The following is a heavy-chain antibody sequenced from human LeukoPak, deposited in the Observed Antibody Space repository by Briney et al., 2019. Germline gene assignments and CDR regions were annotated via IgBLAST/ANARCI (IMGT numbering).Heavy chain of an antibody. V-gene: IGHV3-23*01. J-gene: IGHJ4*02. CDR2: ISGSGNST. CDR1: GLTFSGSA. D-gene: IGHD2-15*01. Sequence: GGSLRLPCAASGLTFSGSAMSWVRQAPGKGLEGVSLISGSGNSTYYADSVKGRFTISRDNSKNTLYLQMNSLRAEDTAVYYCAKVLVLVSANRYYFDYWGQGTLVTVSS. CDR3: AKVLVLVSANRYYFDY.